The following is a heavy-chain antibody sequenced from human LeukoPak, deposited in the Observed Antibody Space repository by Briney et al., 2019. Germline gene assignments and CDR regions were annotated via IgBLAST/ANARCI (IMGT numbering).Heavy chain of an antibody. V-gene: IGHV3-48*04. CDR1: GFTFSTYS. D-gene: IGHD6-19*01. Sequence: QPGGSLRLSCAASGFTFSTYSMNWVRQAPGKGLEWVSYISSSGSTIYYADSVRGRFTISRDNVRNSLYLQVNSLRAEDTGVYYCARDLPPRAHSSAWIPDAFDIWGQGTMVTVSS. CDR3: ARDLPPRAHSSAWIPDAFDI. CDR2: ISSSGSTI. J-gene: IGHJ3*02.